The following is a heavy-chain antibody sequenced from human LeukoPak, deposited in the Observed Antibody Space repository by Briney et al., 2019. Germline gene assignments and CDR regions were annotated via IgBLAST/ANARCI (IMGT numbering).Heavy chain of an antibody. CDR3: AREGVSWNLNY. CDR1: GFSITSGYY. V-gene: IGHV4-38-2*02. J-gene: IGHJ4*02. CDR2: IYHIGST. D-gene: IGHD1-1*01. Sequence: SETLSLTCTVSGFSITSGYYWGWIRQPPGKGLEWIGSIYHIGSTYYSPSLKSRVSMSVDTSKNQFSLKLSSVTAADTAVYYCAREGVSWNLNYWGQGTLVTVSS.